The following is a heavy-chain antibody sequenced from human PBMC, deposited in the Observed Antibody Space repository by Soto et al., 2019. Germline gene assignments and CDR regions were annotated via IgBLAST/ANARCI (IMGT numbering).Heavy chain of an antibody. CDR3: ARAGGYCSSTSCYRFDY. J-gene: IGHJ4*02. D-gene: IGHD2-2*03. Sequence: QVQLQQWGAGLLKPSETLSLTCAVYGGSFSGYYWSWIRQPPGKGLGWIGEINHSGSTNYNPSLKSRVTISVDTSKNQFSLKLSSVTAADTAVYYCARAGGYCSSTSCYRFDYWGQGTLVTVSS. CDR2: INHSGST. V-gene: IGHV4-34*01. CDR1: GGSFSGYY.